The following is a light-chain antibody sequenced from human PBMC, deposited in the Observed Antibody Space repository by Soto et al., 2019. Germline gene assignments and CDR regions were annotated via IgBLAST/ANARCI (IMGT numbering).Light chain of an antibody. J-gene: IGLJ7*01. Sequence: QAVVTQEPSFSVSPGGTVTLTCGLSSGSVSTRHYPSWYQQTPGQAPRTLIYSTKTRSSGVPDRFYGSILGNKAALTITGAQADDESDYYFVLYMDSGISVFGGGTQLTVL. CDR1: SGSVSTRHY. V-gene: IGLV8-61*01. CDR3: VLYMDSGISV. CDR2: STK.